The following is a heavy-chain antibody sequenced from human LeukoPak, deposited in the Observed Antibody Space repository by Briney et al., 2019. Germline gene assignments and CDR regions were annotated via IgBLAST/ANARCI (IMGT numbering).Heavy chain of an antibody. Sequence: ASVKVSCKASGGTFSSYAISWVRQAPGQGLEWMGWISAYNGNTNYAQKLQGRVTMTTDTSTSIAYMELRSLRSDDTAVYYCARDDDYGDYVFSYWGQGTLVTVSS. CDR3: ARDDDYGDYVFSY. V-gene: IGHV1-18*01. D-gene: IGHD4-17*01. CDR1: GGTFSSYA. CDR2: ISAYNGNT. J-gene: IGHJ4*02.